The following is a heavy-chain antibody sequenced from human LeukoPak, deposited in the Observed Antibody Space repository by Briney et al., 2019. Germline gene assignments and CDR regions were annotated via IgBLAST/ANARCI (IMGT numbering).Heavy chain of an antibody. V-gene: IGHV4-34*01. CDR2: INHSGST. CDR3: ARGRYGSGSYDY. D-gene: IGHD3-10*01. J-gene: IGHJ4*02. CDR1: GGSFSGYY. Sequence: SETLSLTCAVYGGSFSGYYWSWIRQPPGKGLEWIGEINHSGSTNYNPSLKSRVTISVDTSKNQFSLKLSSVAAADTAVYYCARGRYGSGSYDYWGQGTLVTVSS.